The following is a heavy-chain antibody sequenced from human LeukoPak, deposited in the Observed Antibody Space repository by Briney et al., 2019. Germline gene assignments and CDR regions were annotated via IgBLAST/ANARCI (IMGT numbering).Heavy chain of an antibody. Sequence: ASVKVSCKASGYTFTSYDINWVRQATGQGLEWMGWMNPNSGNTGYAQKFQGRVTMTRNTSISTAYMELSSLRSEDTAVYYCARVAAAHPFWINWGLEIRHYYYYGMDVWGQGTTVTVSS. CDR2: MNPNSGNT. CDR3: ARVAAAHPFWINWGLEIRHYYYYGMDV. D-gene: IGHD6-6*01. J-gene: IGHJ6*02. CDR1: GYTFTSYD. V-gene: IGHV1-8*01.